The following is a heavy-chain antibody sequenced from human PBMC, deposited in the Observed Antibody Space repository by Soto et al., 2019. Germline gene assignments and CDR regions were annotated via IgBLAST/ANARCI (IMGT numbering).Heavy chain of an antibody. J-gene: IGHJ5*02. CDR3: AGVSDIAAAGAYNWFDP. V-gene: IGHV4-31*03. CDR1: GGSISSGGYY. Sequence: SETLSLTCTVSGGSISSGGYYWSWIRQHPGKGLEWIGYIYYSGSTYCNPSLKSRVTISVDTSKNQFSLKLSSVTAADTAVYYCAGVSDIAAAGAYNWFDPWGQGTLVTVSS. D-gene: IGHD6-25*01. CDR2: IYYSGST.